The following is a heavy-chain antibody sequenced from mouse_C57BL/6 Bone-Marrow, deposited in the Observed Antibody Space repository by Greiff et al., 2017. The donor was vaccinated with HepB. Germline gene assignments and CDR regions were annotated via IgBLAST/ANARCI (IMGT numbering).Heavy chain of an antibody. CDR1: GYTFTDYY. V-gene: IGHV1-19*01. J-gene: IGHJ2*01. CDR2: INPYNGGT. D-gene: IGHD1-1*01. CDR3: ARYYYGSRDY. Sequence: VQLQQSGPVLVKPGASVKMSCKASGYTFTDYYMNWVKQSHGKSLEWIGVINPYNGGTSYNQKFKGKATLTVDKSSSTAYMELNSLTSEDSAVYYCARYYYGSRDYWGQGTTLTVSS.